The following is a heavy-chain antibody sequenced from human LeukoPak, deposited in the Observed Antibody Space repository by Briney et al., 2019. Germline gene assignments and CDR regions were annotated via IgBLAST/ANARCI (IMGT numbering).Heavy chain of an antibody. CDR2: INPNSGGT. V-gene: IGHV1-2*02. J-gene: IGHJ4*02. D-gene: IGHD6-13*01. CDR3: ARGSRAIAAAGSNPLDY. Sequence: GASVKVSCKASGYTFTGYYMHWVRQAPGQGLEWVGWINPNSGGTNYAQKFQGRVTMTRDTSISTAYMELSGLRSDDTAVYYCARGSRAIAAAGSNPLDYWGQGTLVTVSS. CDR1: GYTFTGYY.